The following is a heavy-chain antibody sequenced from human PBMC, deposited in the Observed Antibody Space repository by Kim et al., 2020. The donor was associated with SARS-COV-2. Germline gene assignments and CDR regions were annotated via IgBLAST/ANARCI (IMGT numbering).Heavy chain of an antibody. D-gene: IGHD2-15*01. V-gene: IGHV1-3*01. CDR3: ARMASTVVTTIDY. J-gene: IGHJ4*02. CDR2: INAGNGNT. CDR1: GYTFTSYA. Sequence: ASVKVSCKASGYTFTSYAMHWVRQAPGQRLEWMGWINAGNGNTKYSQKFQGRVTITRDTSASTAYMELSSLRSEDTAVYYCARMASTVVTTIDYWGQGTLVTVSS.